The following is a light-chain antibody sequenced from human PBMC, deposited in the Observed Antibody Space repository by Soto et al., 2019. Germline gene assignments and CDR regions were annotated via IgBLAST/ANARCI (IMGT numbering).Light chain of an antibody. J-gene: IGLJ2*01. CDR3: SSYTTSHTLV. CDR2: EVS. V-gene: IGLV2-14*01. Sequence: QSALTQPASVSESPGQSITISCTGTSSDIGVSTFVSWYQQHPGKAPELIIYEVSDRPSGISNRFSGSKSGNTASLTISGLQAEDEADYYCSSYTTSHTLVFGGGTKVTVL. CDR1: SSDIGVSTF.